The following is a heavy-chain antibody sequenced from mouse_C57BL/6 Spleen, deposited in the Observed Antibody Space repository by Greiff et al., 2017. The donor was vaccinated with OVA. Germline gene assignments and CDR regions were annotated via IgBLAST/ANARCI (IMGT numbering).Heavy chain of an antibody. Sequence: EVKLLESGGGLVQPGGSLTLSCAASGFTFSSYAMSWVRQPPEKRLEWVATISDGGSYTYYPDNVKGRFTISRDNAKNNLYLQMSHLKSEDTAMYYCARDYYGFDYWGQGTTLTVSS. D-gene: IGHD1-1*01. J-gene: IGHJ2*01. V-gene: IGHV5-4*01. CDR3: ARDYYGFDY. CDR2: ISDGGSYT. CDR1: GFTFSSYA.